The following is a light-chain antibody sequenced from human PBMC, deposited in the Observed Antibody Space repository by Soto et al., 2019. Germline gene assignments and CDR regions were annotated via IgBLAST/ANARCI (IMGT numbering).Light chain of an antibody. CDR3: LQDYGDSWK. V-gene: IGKV1-6*01. J-gene: IGKJ1*01. CDR1: RDVGSD. Sequence: TQMTQSPLSLSASVGEKIIITCRASRDVGSDVSWYQQKPGQAPKLVIYAASNLYTGVPSRFSGRRSGTEFTLTLSSLQPEDFASYYCLQDYGDSWKFGQGTKVEIE. CDR2: AAS.